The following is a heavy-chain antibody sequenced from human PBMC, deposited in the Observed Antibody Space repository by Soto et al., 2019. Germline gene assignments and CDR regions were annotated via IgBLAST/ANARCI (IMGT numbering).Heavy chain of an antibody. Sequence: SQTLSLTCAISGDSVSSNSAAWNWIRQSPSRGLEWLGRTYYRSKWFNNYALSVKSRITINPDTSKNQFSLQLNSVTPEDTAVYYCAKVFSPEGGNYFDHWGPGTLVTVSS. CDR3: AKVFSPEGGNYFDH. CDR1: GDSVSSNSAA. V-gene: IGHV6-1*01. J-gene: IGHJ4*02. CDR2: TYYRSKWFN.